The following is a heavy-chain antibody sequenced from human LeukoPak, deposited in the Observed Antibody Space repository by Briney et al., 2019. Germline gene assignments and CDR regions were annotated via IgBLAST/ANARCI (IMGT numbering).Heavy chain of an antibody. J-gene: IGHJ6*02. CDR2: TYYRSKWYN. Sequence: SQTLSLTCALSGDSFSSNSAAWNWIRQSPLRGLELLGRTYYRSKWYNDYAVSVKSRITINPDTSKNQFSLKLSSVTAADTAVYYCASCWQQLDPYYYSYDMDVWGQGTTVTVSS. CDR3: ASCWQQLDPYYYSYDMDV. V-gene: IGHV6-1*01. D-gene: IGHD6-13*01. CDR1: GDSFSSNSAA.